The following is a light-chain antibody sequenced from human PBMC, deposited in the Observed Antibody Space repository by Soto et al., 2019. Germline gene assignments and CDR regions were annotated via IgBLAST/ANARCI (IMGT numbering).Light chain of an antibody. Sequence: DILMTQSPSSLSPSVGDRVTITCQASQDISKYLNWYQQKPGTPPKLLIYHSSSLESGVPSRFSGSGSGTEFTLTISSLQPDDFATYYCQQYNSYSRTFGQGTKVEIK. J-gene: IGKJ1*01. CDR1: QDISKY. CDR2: HSS. V-gene: IGKV1-5*01. CDR3: QQYNSYSRT.